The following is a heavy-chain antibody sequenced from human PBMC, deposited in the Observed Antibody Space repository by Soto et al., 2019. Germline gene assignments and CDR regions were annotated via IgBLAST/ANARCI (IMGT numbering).Heavy chain of an antibody. V-gene: IGHV1-69*06. CDR2: ILPMFGAV. Sequence: QMRLVQSGAEVKNSGSSVKVSCKASGGTSSNFVITWVRQVPGQGLEWLGGILPMFGAVKYAQKFQDRLRINADRSTNTASMELGSLRSEDTAVYYCARPKRSGYDRGDSYYHTMDVWGHGTTVTVS. J-gene: IGHJ6*02. D-gene: IGHD3-3*01. CDR3: ARPKRSGYDRGDSYYHTMDV. CDR1: GGTSSNFV.